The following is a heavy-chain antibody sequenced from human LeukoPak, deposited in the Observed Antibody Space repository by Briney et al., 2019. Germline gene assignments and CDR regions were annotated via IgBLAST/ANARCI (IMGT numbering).Heavy chain of an antibody. CDR1: GFTFSIYA. CDR2: ISFSGDNT. CDR3: AKGPRRVSPAAY. V-gene: IGHV3-23*01. J-gene: IGHJ4*02. Sequence: GGSLRLSCAASGFTFSIYAMSWVRQAPGKGLEWVSSISFSGDNTYYADSVKGRFTISRDNSKNTLYLQMNSLRAEDTAVYYCAKGPRRVSPAAYWGQGTLVTVS. D-gene: IGHD1-14*01.